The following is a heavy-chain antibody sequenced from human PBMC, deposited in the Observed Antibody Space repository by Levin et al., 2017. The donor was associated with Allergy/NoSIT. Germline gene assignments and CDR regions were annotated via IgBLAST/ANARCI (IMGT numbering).Heavy chain of an antibody. V-gene: IGHV3-23*01. CDR2: ISGSGGST. CDR3: AKDHSAGDSSGYSIDY. J-gene: IGHJ4*02. CDR1: GFTFSSYA. D-gene: IGHD3-22*01. Sequence: GESLKISCAASGFTFSSYAMSWVRQAPGKGLEWVSAISGSGGSTYYADSVKGRFTISRDNSKNTLYLQMNSLRAEDTAVYYCAKDHSAGDSSGYSIDYWGQGTLVTVSS.